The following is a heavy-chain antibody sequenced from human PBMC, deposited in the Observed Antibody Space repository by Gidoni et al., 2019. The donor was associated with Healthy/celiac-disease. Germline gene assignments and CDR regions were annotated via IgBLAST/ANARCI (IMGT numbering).Heavy chain of an antibody. CDR1: GYSFNSYW. J-gene: IGHJ5*02. D-gene: IGHD3-10*01. CDR3: ARLGGTMVRGVITHPDNNWFDP. Sequence: EVQLVQSGAEVKKPGASLKISCTGSGYSFNSYWIGWVRQMPGKGLEWMGIIYPGDSDTRYSPSCQGQVTISADKSSSTAYRQWSSLKASDTAMYYCARLGGTMVRGVITHPDNNWFDPWGQGTLVTVSS. V-gene: IGHV5-51*01. CDR2: IYPGDSDT.